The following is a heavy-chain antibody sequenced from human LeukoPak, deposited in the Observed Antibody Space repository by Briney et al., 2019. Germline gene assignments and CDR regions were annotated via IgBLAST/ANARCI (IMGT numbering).Heavy chain of an antibody. CDR1: GGSISAYY. CDR2: IYYSGTT. Sequence: PSETLSLTCNVSGGSISAYYWGWIRQPPGKGLEWIASIYYSGTTYYNPSLKSRVTISVDTSKNQFSLRLSSVTAADTAVYYPFHHGSSVQDVWGQGATITVSS. D-gene: IGHD6-13*01. V-gene: IGHV4-39*01. CDR3: FHHGSSVQDV. J-gene: IGHJ6*02.